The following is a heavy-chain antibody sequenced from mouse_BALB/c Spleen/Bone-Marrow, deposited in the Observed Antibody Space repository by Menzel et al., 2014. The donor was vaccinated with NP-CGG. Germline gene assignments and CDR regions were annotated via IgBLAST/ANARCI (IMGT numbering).Heavy chain of an antibody. CDR1: GFDFSRYW. D-gene: IGHD1-2*01. CDR2: INPESSTV. Sequence: EVQLVESGGGLVQPGGSLKLSCTASGFDFSRYWMSWVRQAPGKGLQGIGEINPESSTVNYTPSLKDKFIISRDNAKNALYLQVSKVRSEDTALYYCTRLTYYGLSDYWGQGTTLTVSS. CDR3: TRLTYYGLSDY. V-gene: IGHV4-1*02. J-gene: IGHJ2*01.